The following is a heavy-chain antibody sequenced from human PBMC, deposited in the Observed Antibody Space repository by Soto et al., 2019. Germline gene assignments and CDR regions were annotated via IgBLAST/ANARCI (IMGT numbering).Heavy chain of an antibody. CDR2: ISSSSSYI. J-gene: IGHJ4*02. CDR3: ASWDYDFWSGYYPAKVNRIDY. Sequence: PGGSLRLSCAASGFTFSSYSMNWVRQAPGKGLEWVSSISSSSSYIYYADSVKGRFTISRDNAKNSLYLQMNSLRAEDTAVYYCASWDYDFWSGYYPAKVNRIDYWGQGTLVTVSS. D-gene: IGHD3-3*01. V-gene: IGHV3-21*01. CDR1: GFTFSSYS.